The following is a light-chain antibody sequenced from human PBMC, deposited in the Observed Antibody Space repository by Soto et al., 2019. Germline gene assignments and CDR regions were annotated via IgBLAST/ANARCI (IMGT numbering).Light chain of an antibody. CDR1: QSVTNNY. J-gene: IGKJ1*01. V-gene: IGKV3-20*01. CDR2: GAS. Sequence: EIVLTRSPVTLSLSPGERATLSCRASQSVTNNYLAWYQQNPGQAPRLLIYGASSRATGIPDRFSGSGSGTDFTLTISRLEPEDFAVYYCQKYGSSPWTFGQGTKVDIK. CDR3: QKYGSSPWT.